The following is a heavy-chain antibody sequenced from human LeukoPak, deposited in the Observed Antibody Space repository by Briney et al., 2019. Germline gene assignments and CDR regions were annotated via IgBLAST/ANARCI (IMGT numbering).Heavy chain of an antibody. D-gene: IGHD6-19*01. V-gene: IGHV3-30-3*01. Sequence: GGSLRLSCAASGFPFSNYALHWVRQAPGKGLEWVAVVSDDGANQFYADFVKGRFTVSRDNSKNTLYLQMNSLRAEDTAVYYCARDTLIAVAGHFDYWGQGTLVTVSS. CDR1: GFPFSNYA. CDR3: ARDTLIAVAGHFDY. J-gene: IGHJ4*02. CDR2: VSDDGANQ.